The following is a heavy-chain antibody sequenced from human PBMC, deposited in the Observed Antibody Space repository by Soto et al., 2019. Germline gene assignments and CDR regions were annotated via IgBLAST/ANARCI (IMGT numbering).Heavy chain of an antibody. CDR3: SRDDSDWFFH. J-gene: IGHJ4*02. Sequence: EVQLVESGGGLVQPGGSLKLSCAASGFTFGASALPWVRQASGKGLEWLGRIGSKGETYATAYAASVKGRFTISRDDSKNTAYLQMNSLESEDTAVYYCSRDDSDWFFHWGRGTLVTVSS. V-gene: IGHV3-73*02. CDR2: IGSKGETYAT. CDR1: GFTFGASA. D-gene: IGHD3-9*01.